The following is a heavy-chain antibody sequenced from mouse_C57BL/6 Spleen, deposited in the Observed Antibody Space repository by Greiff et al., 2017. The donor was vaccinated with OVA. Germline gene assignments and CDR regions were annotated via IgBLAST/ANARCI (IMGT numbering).Heavy chain of an antibody. Sequence: EVMLVESGGDLVKPGGSLKLSCAASGFTFSSYGMSWVRQTPDKRLEWVATISSGGSYTYYPYSVKGRFTISRDNAKNTLYLQMSSLTSEDTAKYYGARHSDGYLWFDYWGQGTLVTVSA. CDR3: ARHSDGYLWFDY. J-gene: IGHJ3*01. V-gene: IGHV5-6*01. CDR2: ISSGGSYT. D-gene: IGHD2-3*01. CDR1: GFTFSSYG.